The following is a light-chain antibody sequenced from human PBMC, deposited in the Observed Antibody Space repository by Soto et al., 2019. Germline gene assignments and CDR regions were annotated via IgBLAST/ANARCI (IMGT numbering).Light chain of an antibody. CDR3: NSHTSGDFRV. Sequence: LTQPASVSGSPGQSITISCTGTSSDVGRYNHVSWYQHHPGKAPKLITSEVSNRPSGVSNRFSGSKSGYTASLTISGLQAEDEADYYCNSHTSGDFRVFGTGTKVTVL. CDR1: SSDVGRYNH. J-gene: IGLJ1*01. V-gene: IGLV2-14*01. CDR2: EVS.